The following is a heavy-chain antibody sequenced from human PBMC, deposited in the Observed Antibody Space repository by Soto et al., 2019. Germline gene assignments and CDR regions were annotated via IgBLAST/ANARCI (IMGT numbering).Heavy chain of an antibody. CDR3: ARISIAALPEKW. Sequence: ASVKVSCKASGYTFTSYGISWVRQAPGQGLEWMGWISAYNGNTNYAQKLQGRVTMTTDTSTSTAFMELRSLRSVDTAVYYCARISIAALPEKWWGQGTLVTVSS. V-gene: IGHV1-18*01. CDR2: ISAYNGNT. CDR1: GYTFTSYG. D-gene: IGHD6-6*01. J-gene: IGHJ4*02.